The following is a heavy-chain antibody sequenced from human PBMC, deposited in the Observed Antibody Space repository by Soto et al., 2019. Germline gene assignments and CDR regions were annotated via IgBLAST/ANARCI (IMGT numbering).Heavy chain of an antibody. V-gene: IGHV4-61*01. Sequence: SETLSLTCTVSGGSVSSGSYYWSWIRQPPGKGLEWIGYIYYSGSTNYNPSLKSRVTISVDTSKNQFSLKLSAVTAADTAVYYCEREVICSSTSSPNWFDPWGQGTLVTVSS. CDR1: GGSVSSGSYY. CDR3: EREVICSSTSSPNWFDP. J-gene: IGHJ5*02. D-gene: IGHD2-2*01. CDR2: IYYSGST.